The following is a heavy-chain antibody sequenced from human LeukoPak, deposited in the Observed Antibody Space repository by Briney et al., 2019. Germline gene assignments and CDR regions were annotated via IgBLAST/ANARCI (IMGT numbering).Heavy chain of an antibody. CDR3: ARLPARHSGYDFAADH. V-gene: IGHV4-39*01. D-gene: IGHD5-12*01. J-gene: IGHJ4*02. CDR2: IYYSGST. CDR1: GGSISSSSYY. Sequence: SETLSLTCTVSGGSISSSSYYWGWIRQPPGKGLEWIGSIYYSGSTYYNPSLNSRVTISVDTSKNQFSLKLSSVTAADTAVYYCARLPARHSGYDFAADHWGQGTLVTVSS.